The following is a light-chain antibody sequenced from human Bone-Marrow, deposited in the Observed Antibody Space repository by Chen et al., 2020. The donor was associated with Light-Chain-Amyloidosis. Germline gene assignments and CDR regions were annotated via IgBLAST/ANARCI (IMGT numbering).Light chain of an antibody. CDR1: SSDVGTYNL. Sequence: QSALTQPASVSGSPGQSITISCTGSSSDVGTYNLGSWYQHHPGKAPKLIIYEAKKRPSGVSNRVSGSRSGYTASLTISGLQAEDEADYYCCSYAGRGKMFGGGTKLTVL. J-gene: IGLJ3*02. CDR3: CSYAGRGKM. CDR2: EAK. V-gene: IGLV2-23*01.